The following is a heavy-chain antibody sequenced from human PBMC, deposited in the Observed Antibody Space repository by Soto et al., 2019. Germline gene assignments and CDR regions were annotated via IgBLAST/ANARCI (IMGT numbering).Heavy chain of an antibody. V-gene: IGHV3-11*01. CDR3: ARVNGTYYDILTGYSPWWFDP. Sequence: QVQLVESGGGLVKPGGSLRLSCAASGFTFSDYYMSWIRQAPGKGREWVSYISSSGSTIYYADSVKGRFTISRDNAKNSLYLQMNSLRAEDTAVYYCARVNGTYYDILTGYSPWWFDPWGQGTLVTVSS. D-gene: IGHD3-9*01. J-gene: IGHJ5*02. CDR1: GFTFSDYY. CDR2: ISSSGSTI.